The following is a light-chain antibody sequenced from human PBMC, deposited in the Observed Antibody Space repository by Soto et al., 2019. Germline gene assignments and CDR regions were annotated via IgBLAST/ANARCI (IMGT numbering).Light chain of an antibody. CDR1: SSDIGTYDY. Sequence: QSALTQPASVSGSPGQSITISCTGTSSDIGTYDYVSWYQQHPGKGPKLIIYNVSNRPSGAANRFSGSKSGNAASLTISGLPAEEEAYYYCSSDTNNGTLVVFGGGTKLTVL. CDR2: NVS. CDR3: SSDTNNGTLVV. J-gene: IGLJ2*01. V-gene: IGLV2-14*03.